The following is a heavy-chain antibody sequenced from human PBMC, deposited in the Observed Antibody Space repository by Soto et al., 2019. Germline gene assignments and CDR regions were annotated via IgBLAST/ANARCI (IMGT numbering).Heavy chain of an antibody. CDR1: GFTFSMYS. V-gene: IGHV3-7*03. D-gene: IGHD2-21*02. CDR2: IPQDGVDG. CDR3: ARDHLILPAHDFFYGSDV. J-gene: IGHJ6*02. Sequence: QTGGSLRLSCEVSGFTFSMYSMSWVRQSPGKGLEWAAKIPQDGVDGHYADSVKGRCTISRDNGKNSLYLQLNNLRAEDAAVYYCARDHLILPAHDFFYGSDVWGRGATVTVSS.